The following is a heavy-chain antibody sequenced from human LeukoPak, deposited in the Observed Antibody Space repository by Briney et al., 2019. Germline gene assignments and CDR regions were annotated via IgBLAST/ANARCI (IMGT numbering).Heavy chain of an antibody. CDR3: AKDRLRYCSGGGCYSPVDY. V-gene: IGHV3-23*01. J-gene: IGHJ4*02. D-gene: IGHD2-15*01. Sequence: GGSLRLSCAASGFTFSSYAMSWVRQAPGKGLEWVSAISGSGGSTYYADSVKGRFTISGDNSKNTLYLQMNSLRAEDTAVYYCAKDRLRYCSGGGCYSPVDYWGQGTLVTVSS. CDR1: GFTFSSYA. CDR2: ISGSGGST.